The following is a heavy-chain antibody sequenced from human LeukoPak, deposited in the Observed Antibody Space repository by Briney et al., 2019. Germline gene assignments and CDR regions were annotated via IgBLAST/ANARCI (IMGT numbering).Heavy chain of an antibody. J-gene: IGHJ6*03. CDR2: ISSSSTI. D-gene: IGHD2-2*01. Sequence: GGSLRLSCAASGFTFSSYAMSWVRQAPGKGLEWVSYISSSSTIYYADSVKGRFTISRDNAKNSLYLQMNSLRAEDTAVYYWARAAVVVPAATRANYYYYYMDVWGKGTTVTVSS. V-gene: IGHV3-48*01. CDR1: GFTFSSYA. CDR3: ARAAVVVPAATRANYYYYYMDV.